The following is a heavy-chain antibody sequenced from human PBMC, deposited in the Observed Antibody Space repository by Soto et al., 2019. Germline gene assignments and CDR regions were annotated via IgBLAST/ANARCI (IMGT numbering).Heavy chain of an antibody. Sequence: GSLRLSCSVSGFTFSSITMHWVRQAPGKGLEYVSSINIYGGGTYYADSVKGRFSISRDTSKNTLYLQMSSLRVDDTATYYCVKDRYVDYWGMGTAVTVSS. CDR3: VKDRYVDY. V-gene: IGHV3-64D*06. CDR1: GFTFSSIT. J-gene: IGHJ4*02. CDR2: INIYGGGT.